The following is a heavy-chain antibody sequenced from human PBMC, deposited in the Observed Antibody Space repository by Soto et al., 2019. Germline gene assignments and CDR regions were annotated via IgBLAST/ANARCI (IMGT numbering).Heavy chain of an antibody. Sequence: PGESLKISCKGSGYSFTSYWIGWVRQMPGKGLEWMGIIYPGDSDTRYSPSFQGQVTISADKSISTAYLQWSSLKASDTAMYYCARVASLVVVAATPDYWGQGTLVTVSS. CDR1: GYSFTSYW. J-gene: IGHJ4*02. CDR2: IYPGDSDT. V-gene: IGHV5-51*01. D-gene: IGHD2-15*01. CDR3: ARVASLVVVAATPDY.